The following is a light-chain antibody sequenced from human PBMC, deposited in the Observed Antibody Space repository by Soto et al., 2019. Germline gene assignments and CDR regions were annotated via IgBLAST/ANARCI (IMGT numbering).Light chain of an antibody. Sequence: DIQTTQSPATLSASVVQRLTITCRASQNIYTWLAWYQRKPGKAPKLLIYEACSLETGVPSRFRCSGSGTEFTLTISSLKPEDFATYYCQQYNTSWTFGIGTKVEIK. CDR1: QNIYTW. CDR2: EAC. V-gene: IGKV1-5*03. J-gene: IGKJ4*01. CDR3: QQYNTSWT.